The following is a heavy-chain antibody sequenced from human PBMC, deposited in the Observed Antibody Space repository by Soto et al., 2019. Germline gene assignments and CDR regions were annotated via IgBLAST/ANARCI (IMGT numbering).Heavy chain of an antibody. J-gene: IGHJ5*02. CDR3: AKGGGWLFYPTYNWFDP. Sequence: GGSLRLSCAASGGTCVDYAVRWVGKAPGKGLEWVSGISWNSGSIGYADSVKGRFTISRDNAKNSLYLQMNSLRAEDTALYYCAKGGGWLFYPTYNWFDPWGQGTLVTVSS. V-gene: IGHV3-9*01. CDR2: ISWNSGSI. CDR1: GGTCVDYA. D-gene: IGHD3-9*01.